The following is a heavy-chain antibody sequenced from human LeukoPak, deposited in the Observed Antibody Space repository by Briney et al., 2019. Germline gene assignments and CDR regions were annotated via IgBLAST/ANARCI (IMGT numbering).Heavy chain of an antibody. V-gene: IGHV3-21*04. CDR2: ISSSSSYI. Sequence: PGGSLRLSCAASGFAFSSYSMNWVRQAPGKGLEWVSSISSSSSYIYYADSVKGRFTISRDNSKNTLYLQMNSLRAEDTAVYYCAKQGAKTGTTDGHNYWGQGTLVTVSS. CDR3: AKQGAKTGTTDGHNY. CDR1: GFAFSSYS. J-gene: IGHJ4*02. D-gene: IGHD1-1*01.